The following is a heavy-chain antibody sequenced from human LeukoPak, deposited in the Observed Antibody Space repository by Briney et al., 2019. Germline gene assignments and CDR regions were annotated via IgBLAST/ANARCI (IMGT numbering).Heavy chain of an antibody. CDR1: GFTFSDYY. V-gene: IGHV3-11*04. J-gene: IGHJ4*02. Sequence: GGSLRLSCAASGFTFSDYYMSWIRQAPGKGLEWVSYISSSGSTIYYADSVKGRFTVSRDNAKNSLYLQMNSLRAEDTAVYYCARLHSTAAAGTYDYWGQGTLVTVSS. D-gene: IGHD6-13*01. CDR3: ARLHSTAAAGTYDY. CDR2: ISSSGSTI.